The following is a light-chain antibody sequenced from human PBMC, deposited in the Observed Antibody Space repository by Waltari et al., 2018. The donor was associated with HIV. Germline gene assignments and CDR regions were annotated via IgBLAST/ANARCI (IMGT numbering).Light chain of an antibody. Sequence: QFALTQPPSPSGSPGQSGIISCTGTTRYVGRYNYVSWYQQHPGRAPKLMIYEVNKRPPGVLDRFSGSKSGNTASLTVSGLQAEDEANYYCSSFGGNNPYLVFGGGTTLTVL. CDR1: TRYVGRYNY. J-gene: IGLJ3*02. V-gene: IGLV2-8*01. CDR2: EVN. CDR3: SSFGGNNPYLV.